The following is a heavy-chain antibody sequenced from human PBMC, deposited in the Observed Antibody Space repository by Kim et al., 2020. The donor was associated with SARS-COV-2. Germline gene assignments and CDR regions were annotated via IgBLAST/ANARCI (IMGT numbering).Heavy chain of an antibody. Sequence: SETLSLTCTVSGCSISSSSYYWGWIRQPPGQGLEWIGSIYYSGSTYYNPSLKSRVTISVDTSKNQFSQKLSSVTAADTAVYYCARQGRNIVVVPAAMRRFYYYYMAVWGKGTTVTLSS. CDR2: IYYSGST. J-gene: IGHJ6*03. D-gene: IGHD2-2*01. V-gene: IGHV4-39*01. CDR1: GCSISSSSYY. CDR3: ARQGRNIVVVPAAMRRFYYYYMAV.